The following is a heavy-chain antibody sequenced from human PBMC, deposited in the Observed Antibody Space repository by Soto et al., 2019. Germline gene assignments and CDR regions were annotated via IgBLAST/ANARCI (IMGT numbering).Heavy chain of an antibody. CDR2: INPNSGGT. Sequence: ASVKVSCKASGYTFTGYYMHWVRQAPGQGLEWMGWINPNSGGTNYAQKFQGWVTMTRDTSISTAYMELSRLRSEDTAVYYCARDGEAVAATSHYYGMDVWGQGTTVTVSS. D-gene: IGHD6-19*01. V-gene: IGHV1-2*04. CDR1: GYTFTGYY. J-gene: IGHJ6*02. CDR3: ARDGEAVAATSHYYGMDV.